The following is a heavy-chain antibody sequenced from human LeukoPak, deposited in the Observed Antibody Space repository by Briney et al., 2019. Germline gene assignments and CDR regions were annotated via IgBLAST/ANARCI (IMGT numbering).Heavy chain of an antibody. D-gene: IGHD3-3*01. Sequence: SETLSLTCTVSGGSISSGSYYWSWIRQPAGKGLEWIGRIYTSGSTNYNPSLKSRVTISVDTSKNQFSLKLSSVTAADTAVYYCARAIGDFWSGPSRYFDYWGQGTLVTVSS. CDR2: IYTSGST. CDR1: GGSISSGSYY. CDR3: ARAIGDFWSGPSRYFDY. V-gene: IGHV4-61*02. J-gene: IGHJ4*02.